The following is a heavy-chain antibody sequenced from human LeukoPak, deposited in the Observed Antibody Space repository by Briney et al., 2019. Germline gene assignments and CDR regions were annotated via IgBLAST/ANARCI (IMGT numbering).Heavy chain of an antibody. J-gene: IGHJ5*02. Sequence: ASVKVSCRASGGTFSSYAISWVRQAPGQGLEWMGGIIPIFGTANYAQKFQGRVTITADKSTSTAYMELSSLRSEDTAVYYCARDLVGQVKERPYYWFDPWGQGTLVTVSS. CDR3: ARDLVGQVKERPYYWFDP. V-gene: IGHV1-69*06. CDR1: GGTFSSYA. CDR2: IIPIFGTA. D-gene: IGHD1-1*01.